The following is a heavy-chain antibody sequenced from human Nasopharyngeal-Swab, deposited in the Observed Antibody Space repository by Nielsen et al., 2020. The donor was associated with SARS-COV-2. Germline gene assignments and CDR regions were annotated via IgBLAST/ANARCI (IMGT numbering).Heavy chain of an antibody. CDR1: GFSLSNARMG. CDR2: IFSNDEK. Sequence: SGPTLVKPTETLTLTCTVSGFSLSNARMGVSWIRQPPGKALEWLAHIFSNDEKSYSTSLKSRLTISKDTSKSQVVLTMTNMDPVDTATYYCARAYCSGGSCYSEKINWFDPWGQGTLVTVSS. CDR3: ARAYCSGGSCYSEKINWFDP. J-gene: IGHJ5*02. V-gene: IGHV2-26*01. D-gene: IGHD2-15*01.